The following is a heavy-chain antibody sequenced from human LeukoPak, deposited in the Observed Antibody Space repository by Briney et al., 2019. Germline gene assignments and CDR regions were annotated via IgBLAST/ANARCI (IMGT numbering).Heavy chain of an antibody. Sequence: PGRSLRLSCAASGFTFSSYGMHWVRQAPGKGLEWVAVISYDGSNKYYGDSVKGRFTISRDNSKNTLYLQMNSLRAEDTAVYYCAKESHSTTWYSDWGQGTLVTVSS. CDR3: AKESHSTTWYSD. D-gene: IGHD6-13*01. V-gene: IGHV3-30*18. CDR1: GFTFSSYG. CDR2: ISYDGSNK. J-gene: IGHJ4*02.